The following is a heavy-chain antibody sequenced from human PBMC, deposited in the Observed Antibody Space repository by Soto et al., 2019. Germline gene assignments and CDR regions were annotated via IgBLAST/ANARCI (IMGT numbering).Heavy chain of an antibody. CDR3: AKESLAIFGVPAGEYYAMDV. CDR2: ISGSGGTT. J-gene: IGHJ6*02. V-gene: IGHV3-23*01. D-gene: IGHD3-3*01. Sequence: EVQLLESGGAPVQSGGSLRLSCVASGFTFENYAMSWVRQAPGKGLEWVSAISGSGGTTYYSDSVKGRFTISRDNSKNTVYLQMNDLRVEDAAEYFCAKESLAIFGVPAGEYYAMDVWGQGTPVTVSS. CDR1: GFTFENYA.